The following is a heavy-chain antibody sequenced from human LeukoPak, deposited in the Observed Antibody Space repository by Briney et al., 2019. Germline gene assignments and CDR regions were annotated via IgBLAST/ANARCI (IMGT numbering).Heavy chain of an antibody. J-gene: IGHJ4*02. D-gene: IGHD6-19*01. CDR2: IYYSGST. V-gene: IGHV4-59*12. CDR3: ARDYSSGGPDY. Sequence: SETLSLTCTVSGGSISSYHWSWIRQPPGKGLEWIGYIYYSGSTNYNPSLKSRVTISVDTSKNQFSLKLSSVTAADTAVYYCARDYSSGGPDYWGQGTLVTVSS. CDR1: GGSISSYH.